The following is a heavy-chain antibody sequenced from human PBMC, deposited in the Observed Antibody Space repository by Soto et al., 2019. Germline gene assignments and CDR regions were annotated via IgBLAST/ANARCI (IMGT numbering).Heavy chain of an antibody. CDR2: IYHSGST. Sequence: SETLSLTCAVSSGSISSSNWWSWVRQPPGKGLEWIGEIYHSGSTNYNPSLKSRVTISVDKSKNQFSLKLSSVTAADTAVYYCARARGIAAAGTKDSYYYYMDVWGKGTTVTVSS. J-gene: IGHJ6*03. V-gene: IGHV4-4*02. D-gene: IGHD6-13*01. CDR3: ARARGIAAAGTKDSYYYYMDV. CDR1: SGSISSSNW.